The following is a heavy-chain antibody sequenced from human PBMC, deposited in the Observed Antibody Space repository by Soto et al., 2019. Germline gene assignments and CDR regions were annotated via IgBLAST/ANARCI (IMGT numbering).Heavy chain of an antibody. D-gene: IGHD2-2*01. Sequence: SVKVSCKASVYTFTSYGISRVRQAPGQGLEWMGWISAYNGNTNYAQKLQGRVTMTTDTSTSTAYMELRSLRSDDTAVYYCARDLKDIVVVPAAIVAFDIWGQGTMVTVPS. CDR1: VYTFTSYG. CDR2: ISAYNGNT. CDR3: ARDLKDIVVVPAAIVAFDI. V-gene: IGHV1-18*01. J-gene: IGHJ3*02.